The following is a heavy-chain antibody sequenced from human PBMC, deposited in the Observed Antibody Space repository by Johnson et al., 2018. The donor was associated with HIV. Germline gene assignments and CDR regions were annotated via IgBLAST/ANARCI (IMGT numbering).Heavy chain of an antibody. CDR1: GFTFSSYW. Sequence: EKLVESGGGLVQPGGSLRLSCAASGFTFSSYWMSWVRQAPGKGLEWVANIKQDGSEKSYVDFVKGRFTISRDNAKNSLYLQMNGLRAEDTAVYYCARESLPGYSSSNDAFDIWGQGTMVTVSS. CDR3: ARESLPGYSSSNDAFDI. D-gene: IGHD6-13*01. V-gene: IGHV3-7*05. J-gene: IGHJ3*02. CDR2: IKQDGSEK.